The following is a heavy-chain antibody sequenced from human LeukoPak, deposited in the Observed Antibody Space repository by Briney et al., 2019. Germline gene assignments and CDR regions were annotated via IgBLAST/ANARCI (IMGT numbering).Heavy chain of an antibody. Sequence: SETLSLNCTVSGGSISSYYWSWIRQPSGKGLEWIGYIYYSGSTNYNPSLKSRVTISVDTSKNQFSLKLSSVTAADTAVYYCAREGGYARSFDYWGQGTLVTVSS. D-gene: IGHD5-12*01. V-gene: IGHV4-59*01. CDR3: AREGGYARSFDY. J-gene: IGHJ4*02. CDR1: GGSISSYY. CDR2: IYYSGST.